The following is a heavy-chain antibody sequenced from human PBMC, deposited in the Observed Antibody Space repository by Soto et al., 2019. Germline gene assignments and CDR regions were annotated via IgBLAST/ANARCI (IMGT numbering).Heavy chain of an antibody. CDR3: AKAKFDFWSGYWSPSLDF. V-gene: IGHV1-2*02. J-gene: IGHJ4*02. D-gene: IGHD3-3*01. CDR1: RYTFTSYY. Sequence: QVQLVQSGAEVKKPGASVKVSCKASRYTFTSYYIHWVRQAPGQGLEWMGWINPNNGYTKYTQKFQGRVTVTRDTSITTAYLELTRLQSDDTAVYYCAKAKFDFWSGYWSPSLDFWGQGILVTVSS. CDR2: INPNNGYT.